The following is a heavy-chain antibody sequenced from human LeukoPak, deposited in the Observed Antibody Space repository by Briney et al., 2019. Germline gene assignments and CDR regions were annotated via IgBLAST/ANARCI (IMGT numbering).Heavy chain of an antibody. CDR3: SRGGGSDSSPRINAFDI. Sequence: PSETLSLTCTVSGGSISIDNYYWAWLRQPPGKGLEWIGTFYCRATVFNSGSTYYNPSLKSRVTISLDTSNNQFSLRLSSVTAADTAVYYCSRGGGSDSSPRINAFDIWGQGTMLTVSS. J-gene: IGHJ3*02. D-gene: IGHD3-22*01. V-gene: IGHV4-39*07. CDR2: FYCRATVFNSGST. CDR1: GGSISIDNYY.